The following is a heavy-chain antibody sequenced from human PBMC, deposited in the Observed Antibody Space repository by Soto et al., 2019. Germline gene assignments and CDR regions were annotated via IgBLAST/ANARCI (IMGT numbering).Heavy chain of an antibody. CDR1: GGSISSSSYY. CDR3: AEGEGWWELPYFDY. D-gene: IGHD1-26*01. CDR2: IYYSGST. J-gene: IGHJ4*02. Sequence: QLQLQESGPGLVKPSETLSLTCTVSGGSISSSSYYWGWILQPPGKGLEWIGSIYYSGSTYYNPSLKSRVTISVDTSKNQFSLKLSSVTAADTAVYYCAEGEGWWELPYFDYWGQGTLVTVSS. V-gene: IGHV4-39*01.